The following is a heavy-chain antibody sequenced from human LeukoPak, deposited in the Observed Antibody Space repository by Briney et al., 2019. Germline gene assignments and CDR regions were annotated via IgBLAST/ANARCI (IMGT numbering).Heavy chain of an antibody. V-gene: IGHV3-7*01. CDR1: GFTFSSYW. D-gene: IGHD2-21*01. Sequence: GGSLRLSCAASGFTFSSYWMSWVRQAPGKGLEWVASIKQDGSETYYVDSVKGRFIISKDNAQNLLFLQMNSLRVEDTAVYFCAREPSMTAVSAYSFDFWGQGTLVTVSS. CDR3: AREPSMTAVSAYSFDF. CDR2: IKQDGSET. J-gene: IGHJ4*02.